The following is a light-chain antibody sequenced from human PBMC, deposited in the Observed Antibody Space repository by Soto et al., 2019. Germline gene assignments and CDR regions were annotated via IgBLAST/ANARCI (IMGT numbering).Light chain of an antibody. J-gene: IGKJ1*01. Sequence: DIQMTQSPSSLSASVGDRVTITCRASQIISNYLNWYQQKPGKAPKLLIYAASSFQSGVPSRFSGSGSGTDFTLTISSLQPEDFATYYCQQSYITPWTFGQGTKVEIK. CDR1: QIISNY. CDR2: AAS. V-gene: IGKV1-39*01. CDR3: QQSYITPWT.